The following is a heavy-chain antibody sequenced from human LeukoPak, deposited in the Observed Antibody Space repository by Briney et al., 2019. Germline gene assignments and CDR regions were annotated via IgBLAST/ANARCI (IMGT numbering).Heavy chain of an antibody. J-gene: IGHJ6*04. Sequence: GGSLRLSCAASGFTFRDYYMTWMRQAPGTGLEWVSYISSSGSDTYYADSVKGRFTISRDNAKNSLYLQMNSLRAEDTAVYYCAELGITMIGGVWGKGTTVTISS. D-gene: IGHD3-10*02. CDR1: GFTFRDYY. V-gene: IGHV3-11*06. CDR3: AELGITMIGGV. CDR2: ISSSGSDT.